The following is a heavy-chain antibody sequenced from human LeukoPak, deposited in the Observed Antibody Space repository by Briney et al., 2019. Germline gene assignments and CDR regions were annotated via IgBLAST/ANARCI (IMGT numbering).Heavy chain of an antibody. CDR2: IYHSGST. D-gene: IGHD6-19*01. V-gene: IGHV4-30-2*01. J-gene: IGHJ5*02. CDR3: TRGSGWQYKWFDP. CDR1: GGSISSGGYY. Sequence: PSETLSLTCTVSGGSISSGGYYWSWIRQPPGKGLEWIGYIYHSGSTYYNPSLKSRVTISLDRSKNQFSLKLSSVTAADTAVYYCTRGSGWQYKWFDPWGQGTLVTVSS.